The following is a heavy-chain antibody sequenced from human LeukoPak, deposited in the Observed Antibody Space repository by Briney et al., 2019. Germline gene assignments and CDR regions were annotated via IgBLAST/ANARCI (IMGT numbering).Heavy chain of an antibody. CDR2: ISYDGSNK. CDR1: KFTFRSHA. D-gene: IGHD3-3*01. Sequence: GGSLRLSCVASKFTFRSHAMTWVRQAPGKGLEWVAVISYDGSNKYYADSVKGRFTISRDTSKNTLYLQMNSLRAEDTAVYYCAKRNRGIFGVVGFDYWGQGTLVTVSS. J-gene: IGHJ4*02. V-gene: IGHV3-30-3*02. CDR3: AKRNRGIFGVVGFDY.